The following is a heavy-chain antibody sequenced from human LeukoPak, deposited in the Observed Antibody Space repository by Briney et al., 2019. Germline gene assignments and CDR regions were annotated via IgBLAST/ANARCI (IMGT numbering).Heavy chain of an antibody. CDR3: AKDSYGMDV. V-gene: IGHV3-53*01. Sequence: GGSLRLSCGASGFTVSSNDMSWVRQAPGKGLEWVSVIYSGGSTDYTDSVMGRFTISRDNSKNTLYLQMNSLRAEDTAVYYCAKDSYGMDVWGQGTTVTVSS. CDR1: GFTVSSND. J-gene: IGHJ6*02. CDR2: IYSGGST.